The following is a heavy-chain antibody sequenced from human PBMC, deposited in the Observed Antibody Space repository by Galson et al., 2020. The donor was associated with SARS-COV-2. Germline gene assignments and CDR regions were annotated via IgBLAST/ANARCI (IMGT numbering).Heavy chain of an antibody. CDR3: ARAQGDYDISTGYPTLDY. CDR1: GFTFSTNA. D-gene: IGHD3-9*01. J-gene: IGHJ4*02. Sequence: GESLKISCTASGFTFSTNALSWVRQAPGKGLEWVSAISGSGGYTFYADSVKGRFTISRDNSKNMMYLQMNTLTAEDTAVYYCARAQGDYDISTGYPTLDYWGQGTLVTVSS. CDR2: ISGSGGYT. V-gene: IGHV3-23*01.